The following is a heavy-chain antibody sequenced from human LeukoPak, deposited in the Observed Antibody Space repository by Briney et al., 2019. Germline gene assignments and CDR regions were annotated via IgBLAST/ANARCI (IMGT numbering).Heavy chain of an antibody. J-gene: IGHJ4*02. CDR2: INTNTGNP. CDR3: ARDVLDYYDRSDYVT. CDR1: GYTFTSYA. D-gene: IGHD3-22*01. V-gene: IGHV7-4-1*02. Sequence: ASVKVSCKASGYTFTSYAMNWVRQAPGQGLEWMGWINTNTGNPTYAQGFTGRFVFSLDTSVSTAYLQISSLKAEDTAVYYCARDVLDYYDRSDYVTWGQGTLVTVSS.